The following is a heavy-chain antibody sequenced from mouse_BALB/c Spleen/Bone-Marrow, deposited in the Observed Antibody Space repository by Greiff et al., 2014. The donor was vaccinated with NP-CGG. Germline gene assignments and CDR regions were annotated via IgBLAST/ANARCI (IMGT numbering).Heavy chain of an antibody. CDR1: GYTFTDYA. CDR2: ISTYSGNT. V-gene: IGHV1-67*01. D-gene: IGHD1-1*01. Sequence: VQLVESGPELVRPGVSVKISCKGSGYTFTDYAMHWVKQSHAKSLEWIGVISTYSGNTNYNQKFKGNATMTVDKSSSTAYMELARLTSEDSAIYYCARSDYGSRGGYFDYWGQGTPLTVSS. CDR3: ARSDYGSRGGYFDY. J-gene: IGHJ2*01.